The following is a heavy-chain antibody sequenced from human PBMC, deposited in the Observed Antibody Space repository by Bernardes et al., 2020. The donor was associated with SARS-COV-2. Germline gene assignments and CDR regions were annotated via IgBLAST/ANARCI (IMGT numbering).Heavy chain of an antibody. CDR1: GFTFSSYS. V-gene: IGHV3-48*01. Sequence: GGSLRLSCAASGFTFSSYSMNWVRQAPGKGLEWVSYISSSSSTIYYADSVKGRFTISRDNAKNSLYLQMNNLRAEDTAVYYCASGYYGMDVWGQGTTVTVSS. CDR2: ISSSSSTI. CDR3: ASGYYGMDV. J-gene: IGHJ6*02.